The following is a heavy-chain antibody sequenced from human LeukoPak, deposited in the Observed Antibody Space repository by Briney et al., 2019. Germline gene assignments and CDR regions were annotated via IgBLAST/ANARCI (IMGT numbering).Heavy chain of an antibody. D-gene: IGHD3-16*02. CDR2: INWNGGST. CDR1: GFTFDDHG. J-gene: IGHJ4*02. Sequence: GGSLRLSCAASGFTFDDHGMSWVRQAPGKGLEWVSGINWNGGSTGYADSVKGRFTISRDNAKNSLYLQMNSLRAEDTALYYCARDSGYTTSPGYWGQGTLVTVSS. CDR3: ARDSGYTTSPGY. V-gene: IGHV3-20*04.